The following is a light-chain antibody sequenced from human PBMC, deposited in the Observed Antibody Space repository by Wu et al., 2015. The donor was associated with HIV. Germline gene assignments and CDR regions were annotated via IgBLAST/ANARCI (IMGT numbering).Light chain of an antibody. V-gene: IGKV3-15*01. CDR3: QQYNNWPPYT. CDR1: QSVSNY. CDR2: GAS. Sequence: EIVMTQSPATLSVSPGERATLSCRASQSVSNYLAWYQQKPGQAPRLLIYGASTRATGIPARFSGGGSGTEFTLTISSMQSEDFAVYYCQQYNNWPPYTVGQGTKLEI. J-gene: IGKJ2*01.